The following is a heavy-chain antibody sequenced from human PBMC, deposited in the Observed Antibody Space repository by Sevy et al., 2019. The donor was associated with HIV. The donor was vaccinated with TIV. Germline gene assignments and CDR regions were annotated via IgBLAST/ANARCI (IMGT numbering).Heavy chain of an antibody. J-gene: IGHJ4*02. D-gene: IGHD5-18*01. V-gene: IGHV3-23*01. CDR3: AKGGYSYRSDYFDY. Sequence: GGSLRLSCAASGFTFSSYAMSWVRQAPGKGLEWVSAISGSGGSTYYADSVKGRFTISRDNSKNTLYLQMNSLRAEDTAIYYCAKGGYSYRSDYFDYWGQGTLVTVSP. CDR2: ISGSGGST. CDR1: GFTFSSYA.